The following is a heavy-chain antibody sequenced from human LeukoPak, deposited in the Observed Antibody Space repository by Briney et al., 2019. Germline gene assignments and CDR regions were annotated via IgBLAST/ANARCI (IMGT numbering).Heavy chain of an antibody. D-gene: IGHD6-13*01. CDR3: ARGNSRCLDY. V-gene: IGHV3-48*03. J-gene: IGHJ4*02. CDR1: GFTFNSYE. Sequence: PGGSLRLSCVASGFTFNSYEMNWVRQAPGKGLEWVSYITSGSTIYYADSVKGRFTISRDNAKNSLYLQMNSLRADETAVYYCARGNSRCLDYWGQGTLVTVSS. CDR2: ITSGSTI.